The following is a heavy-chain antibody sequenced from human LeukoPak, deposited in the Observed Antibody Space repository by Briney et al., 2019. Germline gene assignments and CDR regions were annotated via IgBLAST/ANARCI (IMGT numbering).Heavy chain of an antibody. V-gene: IGHV1-2*02. CDR1: GYTFTGYY. Sequence: ASVKVSCKASGYTFTGYYMHWVRQAPGQGLEWMGWINPNSGGTNYAQKFQGRVTMTRDTSISTAYMELSRLRSDDTAVYYCARILAAGSRYYYCGMDVWGQGTTVTVSS. CDR2: INPNSGGT. CDR3: ARILAAGSRYYYCGMDV. J-gene: IGHJ6*02. D-gene: IGHD6-13*01.